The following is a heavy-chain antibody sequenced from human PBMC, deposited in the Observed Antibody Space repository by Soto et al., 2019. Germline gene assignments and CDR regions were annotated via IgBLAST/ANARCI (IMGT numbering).Heavy chain of an antibody. CDR2: ISYDGSNK. CDR1: GFTFSSYA. V-gene: IGHV3-30-3*01. J-gene: IGHJ6*02. Sequence: GGSLRLSCAGSGFTFSSYAMHWVRQAPGKGLEWVAVISYDGSNKYYADSVKGRFTISRDNSKNTLYLQMNSLRAEDTAVYYCARESCSSTSCYYYYGMDVWGQGTTVTVSS. D-gene: IGHD2-2*01. CDR3: ARESCSSTSCYYYYGMDV.